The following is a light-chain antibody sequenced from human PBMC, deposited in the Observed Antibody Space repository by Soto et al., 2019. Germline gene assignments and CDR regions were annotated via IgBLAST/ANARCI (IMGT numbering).Light chain of an antibody. V-gene: IGLV2-8*01. CDR1: SSDVGGYNY. CDR2: EVT. J-gene: IGLJ2*01. Sequence: QSALTQPPSASGSPGQSVIISCTGTSSDVGGYNYVSWYQQHPDKAPKLMIYEVTKRPSGVPDRFSGSKSGNTASLTVSGLQAEDEAGYYCSSYAGSNNVLFGGGTKLTVL. CDR3: SSYAGSNNVL.